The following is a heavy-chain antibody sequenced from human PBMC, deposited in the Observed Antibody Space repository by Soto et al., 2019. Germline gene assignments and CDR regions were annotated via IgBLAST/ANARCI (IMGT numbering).Heavy chain of an antibody. V-gene: IGHV1-69*06. J-gene: IGHJ3*02. CDR1: GGTFSSYA. Sequence: SVKVSCKASGGTFSSYAISWVRQAPGQGLEWMGGIIPIFGTANYAQKFQGRVTITADKSTSTAYMELSSLRSEDTAVYYCATPITIFGVVIPGRHDAFDIWGQGTMVTVSS. D-gene: IGHD3-3*01. CDR2: IIPIFGTA. CDR3: ATPITIFGVVIPGRHDAFDI.